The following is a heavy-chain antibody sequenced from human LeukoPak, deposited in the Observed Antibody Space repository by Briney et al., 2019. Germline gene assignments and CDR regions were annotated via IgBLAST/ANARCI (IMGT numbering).Heavy chain of an antibody. Sequence: KAGGSLRLSCAASGSTFSSYTMNWVRQAPGKGLEWVSSISSSSTYIYYADSVKGRFTISRDYARNSLSLQMNSLRAEDTAVYYCARDKYGDYGLDYWGPGTLVTVSS. CDR2: ISSSSTYI. J-gene: IGHJ4*02. V-gene: IGHV3-21*01. D-gene: IGHD4-17*01. CDR3: ARDKYGDYGLDY. CDR1: GSTFSSYT.